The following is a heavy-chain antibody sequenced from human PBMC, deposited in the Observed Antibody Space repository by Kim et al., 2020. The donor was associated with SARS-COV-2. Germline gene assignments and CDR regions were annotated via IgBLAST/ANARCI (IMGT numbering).Heavy chain of an antibody. Sequence: YADSVKGRFTITRDNSKNTLYQQMNSLRAEDTAVYYCARDHSSSHDAFDIWGQGTMVTVSS. J-gene: IGHJ3*02. V-gene: IGHV3-33*01. D-gene: IGHD6-13*01. CDR3: ARDHSSSHDAFDI.